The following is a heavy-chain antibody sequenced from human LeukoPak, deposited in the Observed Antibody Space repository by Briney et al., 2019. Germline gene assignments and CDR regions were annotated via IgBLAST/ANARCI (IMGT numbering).Heavy chain of an antibody. CDR2: IGTAGDT. Sequence: GGSLRLSCAASGFTFSSYDMHWVRQATGKGLEWVSAIGTAGDTYYPGSVKGRFTISRENAKNSLYLQMNSLRAGDTAVYYCARVNSSSSGGGGYYYYYYMDVWGKGTTVTVSS. CDR3: ARVNSSSSGGGGYYYYYYMDV. CDR1: GFTFSSYD. J-gene: IGHJ6*03. D-gene: IGHD6-6*01. V-gene: IGHV3-13*01.